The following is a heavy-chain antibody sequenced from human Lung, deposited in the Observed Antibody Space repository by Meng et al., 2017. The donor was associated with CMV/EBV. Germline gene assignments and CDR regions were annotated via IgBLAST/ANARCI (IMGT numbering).Heavy chain of an antibody. CDR3: ARDDAAMDD. CDR1: GFNFGGYR. Sequence: SCTGSGFNFGGYRMSWVRQAPGKGLEWVGFIRKKTYGGTTEYAASVKGRFTISRDDSKSNVYLEMDSLKNEDTAIYCCARDDAAMDDWGQGTMVNGSS. J-gene: IGHJ4*02. V-gene: IGHV3-49*04. CDR2: IRKKTYGGTT.